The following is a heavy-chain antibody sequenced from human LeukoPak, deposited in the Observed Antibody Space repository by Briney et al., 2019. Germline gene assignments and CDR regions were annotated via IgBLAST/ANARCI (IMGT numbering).Heavy chain of an antibody. Sequence: SETLSLTGTVSGGSISSSSYYWGWIRQPPGKGLEWIGSIYYSGSTYYNPSLKSRVTISVDTSKNQFSLKLSSVTAADTAVYYCAVIYSGYDLGFDYWGQGTLVTVSS. J-gene: IGHJ4*02. CDR1: GGSISSSSYY. CDR3: AVIYSGYDLGFDY. CDR2: IYYSGST. V-gene: IGHV4-39*01. D-gene: IGHD5-12*01.